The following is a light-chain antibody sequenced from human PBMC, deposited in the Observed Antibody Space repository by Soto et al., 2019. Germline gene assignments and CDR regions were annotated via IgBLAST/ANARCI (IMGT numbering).Light chain of an antibody. V-gene: IGLV2-23*02. Sequence: QSALTQPASVSGSPGQSITISCTGTHSDVGSYNLVSWYQQHPGKAPKVIIYEVSERPSGVSDRFSGSKSGNTASLMISELQAEDGGDYYCCSYAGSTTQTYVFGSGTKVTVL. CDR2: EVS. J-gene: IGLJ1*01. CDR1: HSDVGSYNL. CDR3: CSYAGSTTQTYV.